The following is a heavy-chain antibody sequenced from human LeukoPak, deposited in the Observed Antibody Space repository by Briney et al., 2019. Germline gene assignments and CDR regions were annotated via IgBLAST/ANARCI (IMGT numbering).Heavy chain of an antibody. Sequence: SETLSLTCTVSGGSISSNDFFWGWIRQPPGKGLEWIGDIYYSGATYYSPSLESRVTISVDTSKNQFSLKLSSVTAADTAVYYCARHDHCSGGSRWVVGYWGQGTLVTVSS. CDR2: IYYSGAT. CDR3: ARHDHCSGGSRWVVGY. D-gene: IGHD2-15*01. CDR1: GGSISSNDFF. J-gene: IGHJ4*02. V-gene: IGHV4-39*01.